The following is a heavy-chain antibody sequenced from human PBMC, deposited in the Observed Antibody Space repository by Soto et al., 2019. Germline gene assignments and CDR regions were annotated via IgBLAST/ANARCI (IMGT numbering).Heavy chain of an antibody. D-gene: IGHD3-10*01. J-gene: IGHJ5*02. CDR3: AKDARWFGELANDWFDP. Sequence: GGSLRLSCAASGFTFSSYAMSWVRQAPGKGLEWVSAISGRGGSTYYADSVKGRFTISRDNSKNTLYLQMNSLRAEDTAVYYCAKDARWFGELANDWFDPWGQGTLVTVSS. CDR1: GFTFSSYA. CDR2: ISGRGGST. V-gene: IGHV3-23*01.